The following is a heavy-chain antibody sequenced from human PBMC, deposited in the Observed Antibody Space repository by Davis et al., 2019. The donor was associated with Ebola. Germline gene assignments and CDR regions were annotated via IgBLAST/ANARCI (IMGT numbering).Heavy chain of an antibody. J-gene: IGHJ5*02. D-gene: IGHD2-21*01. Sequence: AASVKVSCKASGYTFTNYAISWVRQAPGQGLEWMGWINTNTGNPTYAQGFTGRFVFSLDTSVSTAYLQISSLKAEDTAVYYCARELFPYWFDPWGQGTLVTVSS. CDR1: GYTFTNYA. CDR2: INTNTGNP. CDR3: ARELFPYWFDP. V-gene: IGHV7-4-1*02.